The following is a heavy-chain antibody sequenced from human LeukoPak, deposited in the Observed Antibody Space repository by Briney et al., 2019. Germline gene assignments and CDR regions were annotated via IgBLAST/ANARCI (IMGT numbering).Heavy chain of an antibody. CDR2: ISCYNGDT. D-gene: IGHD2-2*01. J-gene: IGHJ4*02. Sequence: ASVKVSCKASGYTFTHHGISWVRQAPGQGLEWMGWISCYNGDTMYAQSVQGRITMTTDTSSRTAYIELKSLSSDDTAVYYCARDYSTSCLDWGQGTLVTVSS. CDR1: GYTFTHHG. V-gene: IGHV1-18*01. CDR3: ARDYSTSCLD.